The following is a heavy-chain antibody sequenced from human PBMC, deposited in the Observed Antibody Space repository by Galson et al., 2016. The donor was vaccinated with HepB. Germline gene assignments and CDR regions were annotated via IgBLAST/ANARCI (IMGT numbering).Heavy chain of an antibody. Sequence: LRLSCAASGFTFSSYGMHWVRQAPGKGLEWVAVIWYDGQNKYYADSVKGRFTISRDNSKNTLYLQVNSLRVEDTAVYYCAGSSSRSYYFGINVWGQGTTVTVSS. D-gene: IGHD6-13*01. CDR3: AGSSSRSYYFGINV. J-gene: IGHJ6*02. CDR1: GFTFSSYG. V-gene: IGHV3-33*01. CDR2: IWYDGQNK.